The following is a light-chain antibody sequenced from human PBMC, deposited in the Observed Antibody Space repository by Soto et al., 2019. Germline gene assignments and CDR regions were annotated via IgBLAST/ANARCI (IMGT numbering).Light chain of an antibody. CDR1: QSVSSSY. J-gene: IGKJ4*01. Sequence: DIVLTQSPGTLSLSPGERATLSCRASQSVSSSYLAWYQQKPGQAPRLLIYGASNRATGIPDKFSGSGSGTDFTLTISRLEPDDSAVYYWQQCDNSPLTFGGGTKVEI. V-gene: IGKV3-20*01. CDR2: GAS. CDR3: QQCDNSPLT.